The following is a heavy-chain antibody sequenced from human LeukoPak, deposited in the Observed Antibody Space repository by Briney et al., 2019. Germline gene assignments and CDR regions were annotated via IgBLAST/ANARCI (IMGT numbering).Heavy chain of an antibody. D-gene: IGHD6-19*01. V-gene: IGHV4-59*01. CDR3: ARIPDVSGWPFDY. CDR2: IRYSGRT. Sequence: WIGYIRYSGRTSYNPSLKSRVTISIDTSKNLFSLKLRSVTTADTAIYYCARIPDVSGWPFDYWGQGTLVTVSS. J-gene: IGHJ4*02.